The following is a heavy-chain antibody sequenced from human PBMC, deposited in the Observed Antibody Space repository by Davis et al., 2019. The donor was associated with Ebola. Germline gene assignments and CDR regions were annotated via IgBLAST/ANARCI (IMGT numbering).Heavy chain of an antibody. Sequence: PGGSLRLSCAASGFTFSSYAMRWVRQAPGKGLEWVSAISGSGGSTYYADSVKGRFTISRDNSKNTLYLQMNSLRAEDTAVYYCAPRGVGATNYFDYWGQGTLVTVSS. CDR3: APRGVGATNYFDY. CDR2: ISGSGGST. D-gene: IGHD1-26*01. J-gene: IGHJ4*02. V-gene: IGHV3-23*01. CDR1: GFTFSSYA.